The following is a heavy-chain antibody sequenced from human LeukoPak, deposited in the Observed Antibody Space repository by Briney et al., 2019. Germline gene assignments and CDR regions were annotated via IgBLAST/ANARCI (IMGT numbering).Heavy chain of an antibody. CDR2: IYTSGST. V-gene: IGHV4-4*07. J-gene: IGHJ4*02. D-gene: IGHD6-13*01. Sequence: SETLSLTCTVSGGSISTYYWSWIRQSAGKGLEWIGRIYTSGSTSYNPSLRSRVTISVDKSKNQFFLKLSSVTATDTAVYYCARRVHSSSWSSYFDYWGPETLVTVSS. CDR3: ARRVHSSSWSSYFDY. CDR1: GGSISTYY.